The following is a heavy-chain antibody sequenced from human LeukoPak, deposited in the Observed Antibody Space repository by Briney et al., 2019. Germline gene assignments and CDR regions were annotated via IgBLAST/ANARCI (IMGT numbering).Heavy chain of an antibody. CDR1: GFSFTNYW. V-gene: IGHV3-7*01. Sequence: PGGSLRLSCAASGFSFTNYWMSWVRQAPGMWLEWVAIINQDGSERYYVDSVKGRFTVSRDSAKNSLYLQMNSLRVEDTAVYYCARDKITGASTNDYWGQGTLVTVSS. J-gene: IGHJ4*02. D-gene: IGHD1-14*01. CDR2: INQDGSER. CDR3: ARDKITGASTNDY.